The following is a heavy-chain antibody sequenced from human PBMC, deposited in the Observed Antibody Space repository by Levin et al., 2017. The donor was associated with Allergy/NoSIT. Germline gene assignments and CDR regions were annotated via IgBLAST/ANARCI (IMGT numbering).Heavy chain of an antibody. CDR3: ARDPGRMVVADTKSIFDY. D-gene: IGHD6-19*01. CDR2: IKQDGSEK. J-gene: IGHJ4*02. V-gene: IGHV3-7*04. CDR1: GFTFSNYW. Sequence: GGSLRLSCAASGFTFSNYWMSWVRQAPGKGLEWVANIKQDGSEKYYVDSVKGRFTISRDNAKNSLFLQMNSLRAEDTAVYYCARDPGRMVVADTKSIFDYWGQGTLVTVSS.